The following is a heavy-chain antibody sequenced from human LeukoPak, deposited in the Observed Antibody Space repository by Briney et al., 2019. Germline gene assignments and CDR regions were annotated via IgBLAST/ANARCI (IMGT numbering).Heavy chain of an antibody. D-gene: IGHD3-22*01. V-gene: IGHV5-51*01. CDR3: ARLSASGIVVVTLFDY. CDR1: GYSFTSYW. CDR2: IYPGDSDT. J-gene: IGHJ4*02. Sequence: GESLKISCKGSGYSFTSYWIGWVRQMPGKGLEWMGIIYPGDSDTRYSPSFQGQVTISADKSISTAYLQWSSLKASDTAMYYCARLSASGIVVVTLFDYWGQGTLVTVSS.